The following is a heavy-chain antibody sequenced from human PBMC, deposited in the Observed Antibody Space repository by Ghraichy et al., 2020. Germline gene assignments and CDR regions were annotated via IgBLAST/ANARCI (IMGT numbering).Heavy chain of an antibody. D-gene: IGHD6-6*01. V-gene: IGHV4-59*01. CDR3: ARGGEYRRSSDDFYYYGMDV. CDR2: IYYSGST. CDR1: GGSIRSYY. J-gene: IGHJ6*02. Sequence: SETLSLTCTVSGGSIRSYYWNWIRQPPGKGLEWIGYIYYSGSTNYNPSLKSRVTISVDTSKNQFSLKVSSVTAADTAVYYCARGGEYRRSSDDFYYYGMDVRGQGTTVTVSS.